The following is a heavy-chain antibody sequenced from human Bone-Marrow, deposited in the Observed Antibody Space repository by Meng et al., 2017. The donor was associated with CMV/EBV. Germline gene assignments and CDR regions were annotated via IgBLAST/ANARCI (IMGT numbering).Heavy chain of an antibody. CDR3: ARGRLSGYSGYDHYYYGMDV. CDR1: GFTFSSYA. CDR2: ISYDGSNK. Sequence: GESLKISCAASGFTFSSYAMHWVRQAPGKGLEWVAVISYDGSNKYYADSVKGRFTISRDNSKNTLYLQMNSLRAEDTAVYYCARGRLSGYSGYDHYYYGMDVWGQGTTVTVSS. D-gene: IGHD5-12*01. V-gene: IGHV3-30*04. J-gene: IGHJ6*02.